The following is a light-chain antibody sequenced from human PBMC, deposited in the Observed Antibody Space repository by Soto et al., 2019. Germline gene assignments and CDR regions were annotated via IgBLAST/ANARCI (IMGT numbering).Light chain of an antibody. CDR3: QQSFTTPWT. CDR1: QSISTW. V-gene: IGKV1-5*01. CDR2: DAS. Sequence: DIQMTQSPSTLSAFVGDRLTITCRASQSISTWLAWYQQKPGKAPKLLIYDASSLKSGVPSRFSGSGSGTEFTLTISSLQTDDFATYYCQQSFTTPWTFGQGTKVEVK. J-gene: IGKJ1*01.